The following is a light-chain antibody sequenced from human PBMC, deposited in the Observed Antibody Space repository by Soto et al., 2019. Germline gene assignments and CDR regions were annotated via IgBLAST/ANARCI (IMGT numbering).Light chain of an antibody. Sequence: QSALTQPPSASGSPGQSVTISCTGTSSDVGGYNYVSWYQQHPGKAPKLMIYEVSKRPSGVPDRFSGSKSGNTASLTVSGLQAEDEADYYCSSYAGSNKLWVFGTGTKLTVL. V-gene: IGLV2-8*01. CDR1: SSDVGGYNY. CDR2: EVS. J-gene: IGLJ1*01. CDR3: SSYAGSNKLWV.